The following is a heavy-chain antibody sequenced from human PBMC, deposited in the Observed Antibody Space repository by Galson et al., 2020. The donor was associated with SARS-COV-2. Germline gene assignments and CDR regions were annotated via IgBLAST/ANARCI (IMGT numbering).Heavy chain of an antibody. D-gene: IGHD3-22*01. V-gene: IGHV4-59*01. CDR2: INNIGST. CDR3: ARDTYYYDSGACDDVFDS. Sequence: SETLSLTCTVSGGSISTYYWSWIRQPPGKGLEWIGHINNIGSTNYNPSLKSRVTISVDTSKNQFSLKVTSVTAADTAVYYCARDTYYYDSGACDDVFDSWGQWTMVAVSS. CDR1: GGSISTYY. J-gene: IGHJ3*02.